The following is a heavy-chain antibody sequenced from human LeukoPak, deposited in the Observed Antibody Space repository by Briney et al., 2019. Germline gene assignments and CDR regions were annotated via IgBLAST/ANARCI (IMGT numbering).Heavy chain of an antibody. Sequence: GGSLRLSCTASGFTFSSFWMAWVRQGPGKGLEWVANIKQDGSEKYYVDSVKGRFTISRANTKNSLYLQMNSLRAEDTAVYYCARDGGGWTYFDFWGQGALVTVSS. CDR2: IKQDGSEK. CDR3: ARDGGGWTYFDF. J-gene: IGHJ4*02. V-gene: IGHV3-7*04. D-gene: IGHD6-19*01. CDR1: GFTFSSFW.